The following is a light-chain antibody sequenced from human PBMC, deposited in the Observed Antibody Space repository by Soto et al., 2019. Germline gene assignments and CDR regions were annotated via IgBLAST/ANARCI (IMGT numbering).Light chain of an antibody. Sequence: DIQMTQSPSSLSASVGDRVTITCRASQSISSYLNWYQQRPGKAPKLLIYAASSLQSGVPSRFSGSGSGTDFTLTISSLQPEDYATYYCQQSYSTPRGFAPGTKVDIK. CDR3: QQSYSTPRG. V-gene: IGKV1-39*01. CDR2: AAS. J-gene: IGKJ3*01. CDR1: QSISSY.